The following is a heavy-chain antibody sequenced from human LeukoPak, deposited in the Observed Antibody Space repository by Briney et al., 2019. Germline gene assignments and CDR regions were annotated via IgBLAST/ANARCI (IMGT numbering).Heavy chain of an antibody. CDR1: GFTFSSYG. Sequence: PGRSLRLSCAASGFTFSSYGMHWVRQAPGKGLEWVAVIWYDGSNKYYADSVKGRFTISRDNSKNTLYLQMNSLRAEDTAVYYCAREGVHCSGRSCLKAYWGQGTQVTVSS. CDR2: IWYDGSNK. D-gene: IGHD2-15*01. CDR3: AREGVHCSGRSCLKAY. V-gene: IGHV3-33*01. J-gene: IGHJ4*02.